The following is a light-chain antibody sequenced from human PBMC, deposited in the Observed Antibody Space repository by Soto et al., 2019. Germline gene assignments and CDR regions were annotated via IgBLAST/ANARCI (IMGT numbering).Light chain of an antibody. CDR1: SSVVGSYNL. J-gene: IGLJ1*01. V-gene: IGLV2-23*01. CDR2: EGS. Sequence: QSVLTQPASVSGSPGQSITISCTGTSSVVGSYNLVSWYQQHPGKAPKLMIYEGSKRPSGVSNRFSGSKSGNTASLTISGLQAEDEADYYCCSYAGSSTYVFGTGTKVT. CDR3: CSYAGSSTYV.